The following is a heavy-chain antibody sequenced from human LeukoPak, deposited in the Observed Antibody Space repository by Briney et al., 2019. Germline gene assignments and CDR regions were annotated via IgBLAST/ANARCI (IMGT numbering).Heavy chain of an antibody. Sequence: PGGSLRLSCTTSGFTFSSYAMHWVRQAPGKGLEWVAVISYDGSNKYYADSVKGRFTISRDNAKKSLYLQMNSLRAEDTAVYYCARGYSGGWYGSRPFLHDAFDIWGQGTMVTVSS. D-gene: IGHD6-19*01. CDR1: GFTFSSYA. V-gene: IGHV3-30*04. CDR2: ISYDGSNK. J-gene: IGHJ3*02. CDR3: ARGYSGGWYGSRPFLHDAFDI.